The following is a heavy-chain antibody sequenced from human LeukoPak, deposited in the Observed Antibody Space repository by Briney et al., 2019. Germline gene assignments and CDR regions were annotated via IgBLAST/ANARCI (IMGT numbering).Heavy chain of an antibody. D-gene: IGHD5-12*01. J-gene: IGHJ4*02. CDR1: GGSISSYY. CDR2: IYSTGTT. Sequence: SETLSLTCTVSGGSISSYYWSWIRQPPGQGLEWIGYIYSTGTTNYNPSLKSRVTISVDTSKNQFSLKLSSVTAADTAVYYCARQGTAYSFDFWGQGTLVSVSS. V-gene: IGHV4-59*08. CDR3: ARQGTAYSFDF.